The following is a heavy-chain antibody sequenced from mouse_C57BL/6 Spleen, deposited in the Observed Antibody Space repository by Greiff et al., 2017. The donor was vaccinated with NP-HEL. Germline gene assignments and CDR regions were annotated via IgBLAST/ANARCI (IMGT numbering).Heavy chain of an antibody. CDR2: IYPGDGDT. V-gene: IGHV1-82*01. CDR1: GYAFSSSW. J-gene: IGHJ3*01. Sequence: QVQLQQSGPELVKPGASVKISCKASGYAFSSSWMNWVKQRPGKGLEWIGRIYPGDGDTNYNGKFKGKATLTADKSSSPAYIQLSSLTSEDSAVYFCARGGFAYWGQGTLVTVSA. CDR3: ARGGFAY.